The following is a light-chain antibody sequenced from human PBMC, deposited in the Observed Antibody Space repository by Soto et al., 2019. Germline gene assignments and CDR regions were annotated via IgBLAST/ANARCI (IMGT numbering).Light chain of an antibody. CDR1: QSVSSA. V-gene: IGKV3-11*01. Sequence: EIVLTQSPGTLSLSPGERATLSCRASQSVSSALAWYLQKPGQAPWLLIYDASTRAAGIPVRFSGSGSGTDFTLTISSLEPEDFAVYYCQQRSNWPAMITFGQGTRLEIK. CDR3: QQRSNWPAMIT. CDR2: DAS. J-gene: IGKJ5*01.